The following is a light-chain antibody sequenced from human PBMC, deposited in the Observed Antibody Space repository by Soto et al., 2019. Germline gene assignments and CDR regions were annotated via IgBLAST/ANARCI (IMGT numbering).Light chain of an antibody. V-gene: IGLV2-14*01. CDR1: SSDVGAYNY. CDR2: EVS. CDR3: SSFTTSSTRV. J-gene: IGLJ3*02. Sequence: QSALTQPASVSGSPGQSITISCAGTSSDVGAYNYVSWYQQHPGSTHKIIIYEVSNRPSGVSDRFSGSKSGNTASLTISGLQAGDEADYYCSSFTTSSTRVFGGGTKETVL.